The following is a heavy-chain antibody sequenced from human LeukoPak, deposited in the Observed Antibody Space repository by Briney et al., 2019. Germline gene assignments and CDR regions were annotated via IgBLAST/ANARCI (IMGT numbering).Heavy chain of an antibody. CDR3: ARCRPAGGDYVVWHLDY. D-gene: IGHD4-17*01. Sequence: SETLSLTCAVYGGSFSGYYWSWIRQPPGKGPEWIGEINHSGSTKYNPSLKSRVTVSVDTSKNQFSLKLSSVTVADTAVYYCARCRPAGGDYVVWHLDYWGQGTLVTVSS. V-gene: IGHV4-34*01. CDR1: GGSFSGYY. J-gene: IGHJ4*02. CDR2: INHSGST.